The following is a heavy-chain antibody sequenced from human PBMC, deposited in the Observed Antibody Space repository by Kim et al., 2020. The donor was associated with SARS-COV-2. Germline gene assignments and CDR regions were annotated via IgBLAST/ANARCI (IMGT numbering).Heavy chain of an antibody. CDR1: GGSFSGYY. D-gene: IGHD6-13*01. V-gene: IGHV4-34*01. Sequence: SETLSLTCAVYGGSFSGYYWSWIRQPPGKGLEWIGEINHSGSTNYNPSLKSRVTISVDTSKNQFSLKLSSVTAADTAVYYCARGRIAAAGAIIDYWGQGTLVTVSS. CDR3: ARGRIAAAGAIIDY. CDR2: INHSGST. J-gene: IGHJ4*02.